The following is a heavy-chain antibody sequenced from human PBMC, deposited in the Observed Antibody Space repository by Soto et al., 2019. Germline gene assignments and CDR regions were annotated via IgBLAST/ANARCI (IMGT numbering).Heavy chain of an antibody. Sequence: QVQLVQSGAEVKKPGSSVKVSCKASGGTFSSYAISWLRQAPGQGLEWMGWIIPIFGTANYAQKFQGRVTITADESTSTAYMELSSLRSEDTAVYYCAGQIVGVDYYYGMDVGGQGPTVTVSS. J-gene: IGHJ6*02. CDR3: AGQIVGVDYYYGMDV. CDR2: IIPIFGTA. V-gene: IGHV1-69*12. CDR1: GGTFSSYA. D-gene: IGHD2-8*01.